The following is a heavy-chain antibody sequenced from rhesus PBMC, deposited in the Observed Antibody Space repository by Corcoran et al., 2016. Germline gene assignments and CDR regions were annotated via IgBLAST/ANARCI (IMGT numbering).Heavy chain of an antibody. V-gene: IGHV4-65*01. Sequence: QVQLQESGPGLLKPSETLSLTCAVSGGPVSSSHWWSWIRQPPGTGLEWIEYISGSSCSTCYNPSLKGRVTMSTVASKNQCSLKVCSVTAADTAVYDCARGLLPDYWGQGVLVTVSS. D-gene: IGHD3-28*01. CDR1: GGPVSSSHW. CDR3: ARGLLPDY. CDR2: ISGSSCST. J-gene: IGHJ4*01.